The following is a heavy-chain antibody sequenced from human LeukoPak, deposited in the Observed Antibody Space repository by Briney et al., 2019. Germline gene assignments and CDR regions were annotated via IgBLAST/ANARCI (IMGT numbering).Heavy chain of an antibody. D-gene: IGHD3-16*02. CDR3: ARGEGVNYRYSGFGYFNAVDY. CDR2: INLNSGGI. J-gene: IGHJ4*02. CDR1: GYTFTGYY. V-gene: IGHV1-2*02. Sequence: ASVKVSCKASGYTFTGYYMHWVRQAPGQGLEWMGWINLNSGGIKYAQKFQGRVTMTRDTSINTAYMELSRLRSDDTAVYYCARGEGVNYRYSGFGYFNAVDYWGQGTLVTVSS.